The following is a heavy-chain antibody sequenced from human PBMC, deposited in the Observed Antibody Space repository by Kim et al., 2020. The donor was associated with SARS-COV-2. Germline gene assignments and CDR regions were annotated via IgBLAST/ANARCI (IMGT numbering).Heavy chain of an antibody. J-gene: IGHJ6*02. CDR1: GGSISSSNW. D-gene: IGHD3-10*01. V-gene: IGHV4-4*02. CDR2: IYHSGST. Sequence: SETLSLTCAVSGGSISSSNWWSWVRQPPGKGLEWIGEIYHSGSTNYNPSLKSRVTISVDKSKNQFSLKLSSVTAADTAVYYCARDRGVRGVIRTHYGMDVWGQGTTVTVSS. CDR3: ARDRGVRGVIRTHYGMDV.